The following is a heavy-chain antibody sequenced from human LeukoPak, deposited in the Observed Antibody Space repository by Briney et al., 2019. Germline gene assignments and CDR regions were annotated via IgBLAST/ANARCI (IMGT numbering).Heavy chain of an antibody. CDR3: AKPPRYGIFGVVIAKPDY. V-gene: IGHV3-23*01. CDR2: ISGSGGST. J-gene: IGHJ4*02. CDR1: GFTFSSYA. D-gene: IGHD3-3*01. Sequence: PGGSLRLSCAASGFTFSSYAMSWVRQAPGEGLEWVSAISGSGGSTYYADSVKGRFTISRDNSKNTLYLQMNSLRAEDTAVYYCAKPPRYGIFGVVIAKPDYWGQGTLVTVSS.